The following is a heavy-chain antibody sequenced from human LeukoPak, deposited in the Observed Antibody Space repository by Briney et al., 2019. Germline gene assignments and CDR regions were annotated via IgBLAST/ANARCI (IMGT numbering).Heavy chain of an antibody. J-gene: IGHJ4*02. CDR1: GGSSSSYY. CDR3: ARGHEAFDY. V-gene: IGHV4-59*01. Sequence: SETLSLTCTVSGGSSSSYYWGWIRQPPGKGLEWIGYIYYSGSTNYNPSLKSRVTISVDTSKNQFSLKLSSVTAADTAVYYCARGHEAFDYWGQGTLVTVSS. CDR2: IYYSGST.